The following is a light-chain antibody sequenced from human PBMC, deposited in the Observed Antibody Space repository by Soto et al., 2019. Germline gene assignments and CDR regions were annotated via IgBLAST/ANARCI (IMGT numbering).Light chain of an antibody. Sequence: QSVLTQPPSVSAAPGQKVTISCSGSSSNIRNNYVSWYQQLPGTAPKLLIYDNNKRPSGIPDRFSGSKSGTSATLGITGLQTGDEADYYCGTWDSSLSAYVLGTGTKV. CDR1: SSNIRNNY. CDR3: GTWDSSLSAYV. J-gene: IGLJ1*01. V-gene: IGLV1-51*01. CDR2: DNN.